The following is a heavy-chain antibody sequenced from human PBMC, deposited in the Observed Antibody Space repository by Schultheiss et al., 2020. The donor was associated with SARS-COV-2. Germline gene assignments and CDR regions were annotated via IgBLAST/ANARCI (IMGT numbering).Heavy chain of an antibody. Sequence: SETLSLTCTVSGVSISNYYWSWIRQPPGKGLEWIGYIYYSGSTNYNPSLKSRVTISVDTSKNHFSLKLSSVTAADTALYYCARDRGVWAFDIWGQGTMVTVSS. CDR1: GVSISNYY. CDR3: ARDRGVWAFDI. CDR2: IYYSGST. V-gene: IGHV4-59*01. J-gene: IGHJ3*02.